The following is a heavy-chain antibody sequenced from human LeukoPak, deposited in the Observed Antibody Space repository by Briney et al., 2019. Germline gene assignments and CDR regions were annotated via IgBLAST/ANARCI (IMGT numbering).Heavy chain of an antibody. D-gene: IGHD3-10*01. CDR3: ARQGAMYYYGSGSPYYITY. Sequence: SETLCPSCTVSGGSISSYYWSWIRQPPGKGLEWIGYIYYSGSTNYNPSLKSRVTISVDTSKNQFSLKLSSVTAADTAVYYCARQGAMYYYGSGSPYYITYCGQGSLVTVSS. CDR2: IYYSGST. CDR1: GGSISSYY. V-gene: IGHV4-59*01. J-gene: IGHJ4*02.